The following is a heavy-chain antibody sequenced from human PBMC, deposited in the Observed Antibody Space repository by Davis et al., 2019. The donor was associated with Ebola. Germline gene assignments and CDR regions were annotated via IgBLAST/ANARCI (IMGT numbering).Heavy chain of an antibody. J-gene: IGHJ4*02. D-gene: IGHD1-26*01. V-gene: IGHV3-7*03. CDR1: GFTFSNYW. CDR2: IMKDGSQQ. CDR3: AKDMYSGSSVDFDY. Sequence: GESLKISCAASGFTFSNYWMSWVRQAPGKGLEWLANIMKDGSQQYYVDSVKGRFTISRDNSKNTLYLQMNSLRAEDTAIYYCAKDMYSGSSVDFDYWGQGTLVTVSS.